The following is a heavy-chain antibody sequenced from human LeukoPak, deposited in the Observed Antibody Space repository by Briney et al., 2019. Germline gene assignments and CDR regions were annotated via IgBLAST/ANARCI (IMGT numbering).Heavy chain of an antibody. CDR3: ARNGGNSDFDY. D-gene: IGHD4-23*01. V-gene: IGHV3-48*03. CDR1: GFTFSNYE. Sequence: TGGSLRLSCAASGFTFSNYEMNWVRQAPGKGLEWISYISSRGSVKYYADSMKGRFTISRDNAKNSLYLQMNSLRAEDTAVYYCARNGGNSDFDYWGQGTLVTVSS. J-gene: IGHJ4*02. CDR2: ISSRGSVK.